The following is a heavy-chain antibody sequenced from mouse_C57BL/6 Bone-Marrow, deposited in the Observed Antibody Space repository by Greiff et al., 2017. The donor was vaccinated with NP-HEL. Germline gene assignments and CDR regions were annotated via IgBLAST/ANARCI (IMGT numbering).Heavy chain of an antibody. D-gene: IGHD1-1*01. CDR1: GFTFSSYG. V-gene: IGHV5-6*01. J-gene: IGHJ3*01. CDR3: ARHYYEPY. Sequence: EVKVVESGGDLVKPGGSLKLSCAASGFTFSSYGMSWVRQTPDKRLEWVATISSGGSYTYYPDSVKGRFTISRDNAKNTLYLQMSSLKSEDTAMYYCARHYYEPYWGQGTLVTVSA. CDR2: ISSGGSYT.